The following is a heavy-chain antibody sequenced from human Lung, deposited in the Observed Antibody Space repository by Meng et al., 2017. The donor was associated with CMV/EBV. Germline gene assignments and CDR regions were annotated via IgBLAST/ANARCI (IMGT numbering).Heavy chain of an antibody. V-gene: IGHV2-5*01. J-gene: IGHJ4*02. CDR2: IYGNGDK. CDR3: AHTAKVGATGLDY. CDR1: APSLSTDREG. D-gene: IGHD1-26*01. Sequence: GPTLVKPTQTLTLTCTLSAPSLSTDREGVGWIRQPPGTDLEWLAFIYGNGDKHYSPALRGRLTFSTHTSKKQVILIMTNMDQVDTGKYYCAHTAKVGATGLDYWGQGTRVTVSS.